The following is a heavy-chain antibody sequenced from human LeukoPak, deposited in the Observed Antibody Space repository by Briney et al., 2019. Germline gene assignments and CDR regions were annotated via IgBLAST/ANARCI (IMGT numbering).Heavy chain of an antibody. CDR3: ARDRGSSGSPDAFDI. Sequence: PSETLSLTCAVYGGSFSGYYWSWIRQPPGKGLEWIGEINHSGSTNYNPSLKSRVTISVDTSKNQFSLKLSSVTAADTAVYYCARDRGSSGSPDAFDIWGQGTMVTVSS. CDR1: GGSFSGYY. V-gene: IGHV4-34*01. D-gene: IGHD3-22*01. J-gene: IGHJ3*02. CDR2: INHSGST.